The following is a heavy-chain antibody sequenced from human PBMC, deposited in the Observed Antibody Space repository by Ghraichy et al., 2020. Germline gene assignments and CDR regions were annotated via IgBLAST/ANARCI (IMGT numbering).Heavy chain of an antibody. CDR2: VHHTGNT. J-gene: IGHJ4*02. CDR3: AGSNDYFDY. V-gene: IGHV4-34*01. CDR1: GRSFIDYY. Sequence: ETLSLTCAVDGRSFIDYYWSWIRQSPGGGLEWIGEVHHTGNTFFNPSLEQRVSMSVDTSKNQFSLRLTSVTASDTAIYYCAGSNDYFDYWGQGTLVTVSS. D-gene: IGHD4-11*01.